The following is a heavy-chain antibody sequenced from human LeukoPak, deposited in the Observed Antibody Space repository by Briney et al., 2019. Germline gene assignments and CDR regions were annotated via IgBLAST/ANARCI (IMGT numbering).Heavy chain of an antibody. V-gene: IGHV3-30*02. D-gene: IGHD5-24*01. CDR1: GFSFSTYA. CDR2: IRYDGGNK. J-gene: IGHJ4*02. CDR3: AKDGPRRDGYNDK. Sequence: GGSLRLSCAASGFSFSTYAMHWVRQAPGKGLEWIAFIRYDGGNKYYADSVKGRFTISRDNSKNTLFLQMNSLRLEDTAVYYCAKDGPRRDGYNDKWGQGTLVTVSS.